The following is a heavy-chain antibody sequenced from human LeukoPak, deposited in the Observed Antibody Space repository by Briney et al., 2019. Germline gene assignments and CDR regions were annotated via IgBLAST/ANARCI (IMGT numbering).Heavy chain of an antibody. CDR2: INHSGST. J-gene: IGHJ6*03. Sequence: SETLSLTCAVYGGSFSGYYWSWIRQPPGKGLEWIGEINHSGSTNYNPSLKSRVTISVDTSKNQFSLKLSSVTAADTAVYYCAYCSSTSCYSYYYYMDVWGKGTTVTVSS. V-gene: IGHV4-34*01. CDR3: AYCSSTSCYSYYYYMDV. D-gene: IGHD2-2*01. CDR1: GGSFSGYY.